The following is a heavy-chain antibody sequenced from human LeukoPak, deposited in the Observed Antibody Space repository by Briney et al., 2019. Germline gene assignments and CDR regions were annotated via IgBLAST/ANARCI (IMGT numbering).Heavy chain of an antibody. CDR3: ARDGIAVAGQTFDY. CDR1: GYSMTSGYY. V-gene: IGHV4-38-2*02. CDR2: IYHSGST. J-gene: IGHJ4*02. D-gene: IGHD6-19*01. Sequence: SETLSLTCTVSGYSMTSGYYWAWIRRPPGKGLEWIGSIYHSGSTYYNPSLKSRLTISVDTSKNQFSLKLSSVTATDTAVYYCARDGIAVAGQTFDYWGQGTLVTVSS.